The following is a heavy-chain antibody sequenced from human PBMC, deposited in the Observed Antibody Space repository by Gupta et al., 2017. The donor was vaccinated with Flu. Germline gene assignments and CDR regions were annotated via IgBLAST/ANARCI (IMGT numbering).Heavy chain of an antibody. CDR3: TSDGCYSYGGVYHYGMDV. CDR1: GYIFPTYG. J-gene: IGHJ6*02. CDR2: ISPYNGNT. V-gene: IGHV1-18*01. D-gene: IGHD5-18*01. Sequence: GSSVKVSCKASGYIFPTYGISWVRQAPGHGLEWMGWISPYNGNTNYAHNLQGRVTMTTDTSATTAYMELRSPNSDDTDIYECTSDGCYSYGGVYHYGMDVWGQGTTVIGPS.